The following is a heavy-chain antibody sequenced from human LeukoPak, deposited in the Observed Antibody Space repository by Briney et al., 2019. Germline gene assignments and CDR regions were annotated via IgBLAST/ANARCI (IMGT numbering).Heavy chain of an antibody. CDR3: ARDQYGDYVVFDY. D-gene: IGHD4-17*01. J-gene: IGHJ4*02. V-gene: IGHV1-46*01. CDR2: INPSGGST. Sequence: ASVKVSCKASGYTFTSYYMHWVRQAPGQGLEWMGLINPSGGSTSYAQKFQGRVTMTRDMSTSTVYMELSSLRSEDTAVYYCARDQYGDYVVFDYWGQGTLVTVSS. CDR1: GYTFTSYY.